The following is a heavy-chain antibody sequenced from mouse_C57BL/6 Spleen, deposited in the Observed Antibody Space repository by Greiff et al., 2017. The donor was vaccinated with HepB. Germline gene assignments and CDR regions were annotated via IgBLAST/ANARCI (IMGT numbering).Heavy chain of an antibody. Sequence: VKLMESGPELVKPGASVKISCKASGYAFSSSWMNWVKQRPGKGLEWIGRIYPGDGDTNYNGKFKGKATLTADKSSSTAYMQLSSLTSEDSAVYFCARSGDYDGYAMDYWGQGTSVTVSS. V-gene: IGHV1-82*01. CDR3: ARSGDYDGYAMDY. CDR2: IYPGDGDT. CDR1: GYAFSSSW. J-gene: IGHJ4*01. D-gene: IGHD2-4*01.